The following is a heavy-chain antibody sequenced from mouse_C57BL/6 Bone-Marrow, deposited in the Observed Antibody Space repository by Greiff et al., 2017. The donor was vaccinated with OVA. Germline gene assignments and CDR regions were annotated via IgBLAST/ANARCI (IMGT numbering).Heavy chain of an antibody. CDR2: IYPGDGDT. CDR3: ARLGRPFDD. D-gene: IGHD4-1*01. V-gene: IGHV1-82*01. CDR1: GYAFSSSW. J-gene: IGHJ2*01. Sequence: QVQLKESGPELVKPGASVKISCKASGYAFSSSWLNWVKQRPGKGLEWIGRIYPGDGDTNYNGKFKGKATLTADKSSSTAYMQLSSLTSEDSAVYFCARLGRPFDDWGQGTTLTVAS.